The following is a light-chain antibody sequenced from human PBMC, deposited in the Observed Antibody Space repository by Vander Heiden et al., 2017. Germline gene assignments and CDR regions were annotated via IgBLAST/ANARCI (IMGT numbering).Light chain of an antibody. J-gene: IGLJ3*02. CDR2: DVS. Sequence: QSALTQPASVSGSPGQSITISCTGTSSDVGAYNYVSWYQQHPGKAPKLMIYDVSKRPSVVSRRFSGSKSGNTASLTISGLQAEDEADYHCSSYTSSSLWVFGGGTKLTVL. V-gene: IGLV2-14*03. CDR1: SSDVGAYNY. CDR3: SSYTSSSLWV.